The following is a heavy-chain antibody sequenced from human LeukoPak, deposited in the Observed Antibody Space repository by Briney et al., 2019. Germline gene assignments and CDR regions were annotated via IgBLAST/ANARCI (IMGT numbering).Heavy chain of an antibody. Sequence: GGSLRLSCAASGFTFSTYAMSWVRQAPGKGLEWVSAISGSGGSTFYADSVKGRFTISRDNAKNSLFLQMNNLRDEDTAVYYCARGPFDYWGQGTLVTVSS. CDR1: GFTFSTYA. CDR2: ISGSGGST. CDR3: ARGPFDY. V-gene: IGHV3-23*01. J-gene: IGHJ4*02.